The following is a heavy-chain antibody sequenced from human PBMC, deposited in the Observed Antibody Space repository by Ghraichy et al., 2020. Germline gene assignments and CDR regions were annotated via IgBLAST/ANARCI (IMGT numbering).Heavy chain of an antibody. D-gene: IGHD6-13*01. CDR2: IYYSGST. V-gene: IGHV4-59*01. CDR1: GGSISSYY. Sequence: SETLSLTCTVSGGSISSYYWSWIRQPPGKGLEWIGYIYYSGSTNYNPSLKSRVTISVDTSKNQFSLKLSSVTAADTAVYYCARGVNQQLVRHGYYYYYMDVWGKGTTVTVSS. J-gene: IGHJ6*03. CDR3: ARGVNQQLVRHGYYYYYMDV.